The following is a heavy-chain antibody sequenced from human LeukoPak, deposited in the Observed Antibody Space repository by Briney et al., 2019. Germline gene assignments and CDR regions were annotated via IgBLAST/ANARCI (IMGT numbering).Heavy chain of an antibody. J-gene: IGHJ4*02. V-gene: IGHV3-74*01. CDR2: INTDGSST. D-gene: IGHD1-26*01. CDR3: ARGVGAIHY. Sequence: GGSLRLSCEASGFTFSSYLMNWVRQGPGKGLVWVSCINTDGSSTSYADSVKGRFTISRDNGKNTLYMQMNSLRAEDTAVYYCARGVGAIHYWGQGTLVTVSS. CDR1: GFTFSSYL.